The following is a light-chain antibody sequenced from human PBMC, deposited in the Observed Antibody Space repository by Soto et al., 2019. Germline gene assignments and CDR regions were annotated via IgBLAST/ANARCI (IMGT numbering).Light chain of an antibody. J-gene: IGLJ3*02. CDR2: DNK. CDR1: SSNVGTFSD. Sequence: QSVLTQPPSVSGAPGQRVTISCTASSSNVGTFSDIHWYQQLPGTAPRLVMYDNKKRPSGVPDRFSGSKSGTSASLTITGLQAEDEADYYRQSYDSALSASVFGGGTQLTVL. V-gene: IGLV1-40*01. CDR3: QSYDSALSASV.